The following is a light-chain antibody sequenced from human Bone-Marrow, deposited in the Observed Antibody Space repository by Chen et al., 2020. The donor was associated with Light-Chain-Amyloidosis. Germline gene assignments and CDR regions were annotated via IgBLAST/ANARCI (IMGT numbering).Light chain of an antibody. V-gene: IGLV3-25*03. Sequence: YYLTQPPAVSLSPGQRIRIAGTGDDLPTKYAYWYQQKPGQAPVLVIHRDTERPSGISERFSGSSSGTTATLTISGVQAEDEADYHCQSADSSGTYEVIFGGGTKLTV. CDR3: QSADSSGTYEVI. CDR2: RDT. J-gene: IGLJ2*01. CDR1: DLPTKY.